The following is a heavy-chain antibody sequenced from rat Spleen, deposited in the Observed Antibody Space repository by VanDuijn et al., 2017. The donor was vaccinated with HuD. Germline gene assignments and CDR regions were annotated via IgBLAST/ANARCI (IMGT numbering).Heavy chain of an antibody. V-gene: IGHV2-30*01. J-gene: IGHJ4*01. CDR1: GFSLTSYN. CDR2: IWTGGST. Sequence: QVQLKESGPGLVQPSQTLSLTCTVSGFSLTSYNVHWVRQPTGKGLEWMGIIWTGGSTDYNSALKSRLSISRDTSKSQVFLKMNSLQTEDTATYFCTGDRHSPGVMDAWGQGVLVTVSS. CDR3: TGDRHSPGVMDA. D-gene: IGHD1-4*01.